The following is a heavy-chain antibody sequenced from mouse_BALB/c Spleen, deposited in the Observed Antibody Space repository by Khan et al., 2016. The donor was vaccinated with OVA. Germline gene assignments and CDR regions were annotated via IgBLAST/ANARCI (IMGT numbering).Heavy chain of an antibody. CDR1: GFSLTTYG. J-gene: IGHJ3*01. CDR3: ARNSYMYDLTY. D-gene: IGHD2-14*01. V-gene: IGHV2-2*01. Sequence: QVQLKQSGPGLVQPSQSLSITCTVSGFSLTTYGVHWVRQSPGKGLEWLGVIWSGGSTEYNAAFISRLSISKDISKSQVFFKMTSLQVDDTAMYYCARNSYMYDLTYWGQGTLVTVSA. CDR2: IWSGGST.